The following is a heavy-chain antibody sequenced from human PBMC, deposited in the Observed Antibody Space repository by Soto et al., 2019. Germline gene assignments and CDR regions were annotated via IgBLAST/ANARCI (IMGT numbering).Heavy chain of an antibody. J-gene: IGHJ4*02. D-gene: IGHD6-6*01. Sequence: PGGSLRLSCAASGFTFSSYGMHWVRQAPGKGLEWVAVIWYDGSNKYYADSVKGRFTISRENSKNTLYLQMNSLRAEDTAVYYCETLEYSSSSFGNWGQGTLVTVSS. CDR1: GFTFSSYG. CDR2: IWYDGSNK. V-gene: IGHV3-33*01. CDR3: ETLEYSSSSFGN.